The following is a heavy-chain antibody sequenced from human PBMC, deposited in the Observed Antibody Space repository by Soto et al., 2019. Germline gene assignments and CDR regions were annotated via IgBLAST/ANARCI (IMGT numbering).Heavy chain of an antibody. V-gene: IGHV1-58*01. J-gene: IGHJ6*02. Sequence: PSVKVSCKASGFTFTSSAVQWVRQARGQRLEWIGWIVVGSGNTNYAQKFQERVTITRDMSTSTAYMELSSLRSEDTAVYYCAAEAPMVRGVIGYYYYGMDVWGQGTTVTVS. CDR3: AAEAPMVRGVIGYYYYGMDV. CDR2: IVVGSGNT. D-gene: IGHD3-10*01. CDR1: GFTFTSSA.